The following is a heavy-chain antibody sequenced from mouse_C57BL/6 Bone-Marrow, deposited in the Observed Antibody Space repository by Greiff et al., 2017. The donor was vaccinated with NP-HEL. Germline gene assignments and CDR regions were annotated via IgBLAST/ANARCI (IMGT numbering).Heavy chain of an antibody. CDR1: GYTFTDYY. D-gene: IGHD2-12*01. CDR3: ARPAYYTYFDV. CDR2: INPYNGGT. J-gene: IGHJ1*03. V-gene: IGHV1-19*01. Sequence: EVQLQQSGPVLVKPGASVKMSCKASGYTFTDYYMNWVKQSHGKSLEWIGVINPYNGGTSYNQTFKGKATLTVDKSSSTAYMDLNSLTSEDSAVYYCARPAYYTYFDVWGTGTTVTVSS.